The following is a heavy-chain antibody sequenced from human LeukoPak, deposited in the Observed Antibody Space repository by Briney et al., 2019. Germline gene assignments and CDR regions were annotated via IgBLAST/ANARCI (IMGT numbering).Heavy chain of an antibody. CDR1: GGSFSGYF. J-gene: IGHJ6*02. Sequence: SETLSLTCAVYGGSFSGYFWTWIRQPPGKGLEWIGEIDHSGSTNYNPSLKSRVTIPVDTSKNQFSLKLSSVTAADTAVYYCARVPPLGVNVWGQGTTVTVSS. CDR2: IDHSGST. D-gene: IGHD3-3*01. V-gene: IGHV4-34*01. CDR3: ARVPPLGVNV.